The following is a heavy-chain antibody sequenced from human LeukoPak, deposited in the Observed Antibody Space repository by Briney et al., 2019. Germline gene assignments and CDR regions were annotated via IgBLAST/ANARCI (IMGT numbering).Heavy chain of an antibody. CDR3: ARVGDGNFDY. D-gene: IGHD3-10*01. J-gene: IGHJ4*02. V-gene: IGHV4-59*01. CDR2: IYYSGNT. CDR1: GGSISSYY. Sequence: PSETLSLTCTVSGGSISSYYWSWIRQPPGKRLEWIGYIYYSGNTNNNPSLKSRVTISIDTSKNQFPLRLSSVTAADTAVYYCARVGDGNFDYWGQGTLVTVSS.